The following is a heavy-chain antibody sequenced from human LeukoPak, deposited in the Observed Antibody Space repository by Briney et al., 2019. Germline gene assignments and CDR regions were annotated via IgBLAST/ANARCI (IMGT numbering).Heavy chain of an antibody. D-gene: IGHD6-19*01. J-gene: IGHJ4*02. Sequence: GGSLRLSCEASGFTFTNYWMHWVRHVTGEGLVWVSQINSDGSMTSYADSVKGRFTVSRDNAKNTLYLIMSKLRAEDTAVYYCARVTASGGYTALDYWGQGTLVSVSS. CDR2: INSDGSMT. CDR1: GFTFTNYW. CDR3: ARVTASGGYTALDY. V-gene: IGHV3-74*01.